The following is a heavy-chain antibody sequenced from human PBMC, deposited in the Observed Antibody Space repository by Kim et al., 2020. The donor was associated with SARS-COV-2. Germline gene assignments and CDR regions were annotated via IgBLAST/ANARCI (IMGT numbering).Heavy chain of an antibody. D-gene: IGHD6-13*01. CDR3: ARRGSFPYNWFDP. Sequence: SETLSLTCTVSGGSISSNTYYWGWIRQPPGKGLEYIGSIYYSGSAYYNPSLKSRVTMSVDTSKNQFSLKLSSVTAADTAVYYCARRGSFPYNWFDPWGQG. V-gene: IGHV4-39*01. CDR1: GGSISSNTYY. J-gene: IGHJ5*02. CDR2: IYYSGSA.